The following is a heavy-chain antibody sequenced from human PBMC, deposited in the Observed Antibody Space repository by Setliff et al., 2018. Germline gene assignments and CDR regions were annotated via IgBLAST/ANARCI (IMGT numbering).Heavy chain of an antibody. CDR3: ARGKGSWVLLRWFDP. J-gene: IGHJ5*02. V-gene: IGHV4-38-2*01. CDR1: GYSISSGYY. CDR2: IYYSGST. D-gene: IGHD3-10*01. Sequence: SETLSLTCAVSGYSISSGYYWGWIRQPPGKGLEWIGSIYYSGSTYYNPSLKSRVTISVDTSKNHFSLKLSSVTAADTAVYYCARGKGSWVLLRWFDPWSQGTLVTVSS.